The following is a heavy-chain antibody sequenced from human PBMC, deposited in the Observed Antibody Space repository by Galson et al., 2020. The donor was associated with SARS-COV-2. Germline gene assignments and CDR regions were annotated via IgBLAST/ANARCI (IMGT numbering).Heavy chain of an antibody. V-gene: IGHV5-51*01. D-gene: IGHD3-10*01. CDR3: ARHREFRSTADYALDV. CDR1: GYSFANCW. J-gene: IGHJ6*02. Sequence: QVSCQASGYSFANCWVGWVRQRPGNVLEWMGIIYPDYSDITYSPSCQGWVIISVDKSINTAYLQWSSLGASDTATYFCARHREFRSTADYALDVWGQGTTVIVSS. CDR2: IYPDYSDI.